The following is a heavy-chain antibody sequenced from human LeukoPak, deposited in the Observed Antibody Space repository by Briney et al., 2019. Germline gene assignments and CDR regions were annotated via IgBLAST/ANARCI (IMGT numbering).Heavy chain of an antibody. D-gene: IGHD3-9*01. V-gene: IGHV3-21*01. CDR2: IISDSAVT. J-gene: IGHJ4*02. CDR3: AREPMQYDILTGFYS. CDR1: GFTFNIFS. Sequence: PGGSLRLSCAASGFTFNIFSMSWVRQAPGKGLEWVSSIISDSAVTHYADSVKGRFTVSRDNAKNSVYLQMSGLRVDGTGVYYCAREPMQYDILTGFYSWGQGIPVTV.